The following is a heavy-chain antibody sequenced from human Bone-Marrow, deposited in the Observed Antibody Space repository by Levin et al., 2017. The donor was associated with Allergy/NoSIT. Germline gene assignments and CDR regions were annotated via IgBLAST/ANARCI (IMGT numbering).Heavy chain of an antibody. CDR3: ARESVYYGSGSWIDC. V-gene: IGHV4-31*02. CDR2: IYYPGNT. J-gene: IGHJ4*02. Sequence: SQTLSLTCTVSGESVRSSGFYWPWIRQYPGKGLEWIGHIYYPGNTSYNPSLKSRVSISEDRSKNQFSLKLDSVTAADTAVYYCARESVYYGSGSWIDCWGQGTLVTVSS. D-gene: IGHD3-10*01. CDR1: GESVRSSGFY.